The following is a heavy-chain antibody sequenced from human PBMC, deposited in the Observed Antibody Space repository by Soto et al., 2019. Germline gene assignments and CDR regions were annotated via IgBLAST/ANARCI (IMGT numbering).Heavy chain of an antibody. V-gene: IGHV4-39*01. J-gene: IGHJ4*02. CDR1: GGSISSSSYY. CDR3: ASTGPEGQLLCHFDY. D-gene: IGHD2-2*01. Sequence: SETLSLTCTVSGGSISSSSYYWGWIRQPPGKGLEWIGSIYYSGSTYYNPSLKSRVTISVDTSKNQFSLQLSSVTAADTAVYYCASTGPEGQLLCHFDYWGQGTLVTVSS. CDR2: IYYSGST.